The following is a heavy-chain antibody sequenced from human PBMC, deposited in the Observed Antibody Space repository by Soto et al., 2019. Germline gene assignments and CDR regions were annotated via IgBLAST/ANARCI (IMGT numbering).Heavy chain of an antibody. V-gene: IGHV3-21*01. D-gene: IGHD2-2*02. Sequence: GGSLRLSCAASGFTFSSYAMSWVRQAPGKGLEWVSSISSSSSYIYYADSVKGRFTISRDNAKNSLYLQMNSLRAEDTAVYYCARAPGVVVPAAILGSSWFDPWGQGTLVTVSS. J-gene: IGHJ5*02. CDR3: ARAPGVVVPAAILGSSWFDP. CDR1: GFTFSSYA. CDR2: ISSSSSYI.